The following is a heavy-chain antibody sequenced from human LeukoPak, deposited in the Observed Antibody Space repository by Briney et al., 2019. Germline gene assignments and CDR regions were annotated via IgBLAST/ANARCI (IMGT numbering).Heavy chain of an antibody. CDR1: GGSISSYY. Sequence: SETLSLTCTVSGGSISSYYWSWIRQPPGKGPEWIGYIYYSGSTNYNPSLKSRVTISVDTSKNQFSLKLSSVTAADTAVYHCARENTVTTSFDYWGQGTLVTVSS. D-gene: IGHD4-17*01. CDR3: ARENTVTTSFDY. J-gene: IGHJ4*02. CDR2: IYYSGST. V-gene: IGHV4-59*01.